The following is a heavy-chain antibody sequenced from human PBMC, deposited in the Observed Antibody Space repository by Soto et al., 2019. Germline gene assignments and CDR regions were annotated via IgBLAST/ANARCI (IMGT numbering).Heavy chain of an antibody. V-gene: IGHV3-21*01. CDR3: ARDLGEASAI. CDR2: ISSSSSYI. J-gene: IGHJ4*02. D-gene: IGHD3-10*01. CDR1: GFPFRSSS. Sequence: EVQLVESGGDLVKPGGSLRLSCAASGFPFRSSSLNWVRQAPGKGLEWVSSISSSSSYIYYADSVKGRFTISRDNAKNSLYLQMNSLRADDTAVYYCARDLGEASAIRGQGTLVTVSS.